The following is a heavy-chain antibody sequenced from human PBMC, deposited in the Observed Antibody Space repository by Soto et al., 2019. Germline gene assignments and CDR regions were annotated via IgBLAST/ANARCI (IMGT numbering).Heavy chain of an antibody. CDR2: IYNDGTYS. D-gene: IGHD3-10*01. V-gene: IGHV3-74*01. CDR1: GFIFKMYW. CDR3: TRGPRPISTGTGDY. J-gene: IGHJ4*02. Sequence: PGGSLRLSCAASGFIFKMYWMHWVRQSPGKGLVWISRIYNDGTYSDYADSVRGRFTISRDNVNDTLYLQVNNLRAEDSGLYYCTRGPRPISTGTGDYWGQGTQVTVSS.